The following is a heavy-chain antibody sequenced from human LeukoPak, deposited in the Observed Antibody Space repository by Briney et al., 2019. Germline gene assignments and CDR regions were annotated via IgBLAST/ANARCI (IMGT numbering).Heavy chain of an antibody. CDR1: GFTFSSNA. CDR2: ISGSGGST. V-gene: IGHV3-23*01. J-gene: IGHJ4*02. CDR3: AKDGDVGYCSGGSCYLPDY. D-gene: IGHD2-15*01. Sequence: GGSLRLSRAAPGFTFSSNAMSWVRQAPGKGLEWVSGISGSGGSTYYADSVKGRFTISRENSKNTLYLQMNSLRAEDTAVYYCAKDGDVGYCSGGSCYLPDYWGQGTLVTVSS.